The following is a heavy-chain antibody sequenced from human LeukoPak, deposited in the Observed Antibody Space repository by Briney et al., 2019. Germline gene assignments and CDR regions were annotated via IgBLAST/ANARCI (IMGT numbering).Heavy chain of an antibody. V-gene: IGHV4-59*01. CDR2: IYYSGST. CDR1: GPSISNYY. D-gene: IGHD4-17*01. J-gene: IGHJ4*02. Sequence: SDTLSLTCTVSGPSISNYYWSWIRHPPGKGLECIGYIYYSGSTNYNPSLKSRVTISVDTSKNHFSLKLSSVTAADTAMYYCAREKALRYFDYWGQGTLVTVSS. CDR3: AREKALRYFDY.